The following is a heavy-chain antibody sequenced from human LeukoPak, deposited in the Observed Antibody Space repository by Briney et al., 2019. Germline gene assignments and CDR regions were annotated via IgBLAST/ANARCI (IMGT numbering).Heavy chain of an antibody. V-gene: IGHV3-30*02. D-gene: IGHD2-2*01. CDR2: IRYDGSNK. CDR3: AREPIYCSSTSCYSDDAFDI. Sequence: RSGGSLRLSCAASGFTFSSYGMHWVRQAPGKGLEWVAFIRYDGSNKYYADSVKGRFTISRDNAKNSLYLQMNSLRAEDTAVYYCAREPIYCSSTSCYSDDAFDIWGQGTMVTVSS. J-gene: IGHJ3*02. CDR1: GFTFSSYG.